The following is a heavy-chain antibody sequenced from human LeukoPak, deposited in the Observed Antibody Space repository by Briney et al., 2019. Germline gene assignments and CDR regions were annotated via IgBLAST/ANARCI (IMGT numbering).Heavy chain of an antibody. V-gene: IGHV3-30*18. CDR2: ISYDGSNK. CDR1: GFTFSSYG. D-gene: IGHD1-1*01. CDR3: AQLERRLDY. J-gene: IGHJ4*02. Sequence: GGSLRLSCAASGFTFSSYGMHWVRQAPGKGLEWVAVISYDGSNKYYADSVKGRFTISRDNSKNTLYLQMNSLRAEDTAVYYCAQLERRLDYWGQGTLVTVSS.